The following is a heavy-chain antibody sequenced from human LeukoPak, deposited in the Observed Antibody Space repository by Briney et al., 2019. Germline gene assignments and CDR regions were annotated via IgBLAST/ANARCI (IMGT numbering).Heavy chain of an antibody. CDR2: INTNTGNP. J-gene: IGHJ6*03. CDR3: ARDAAAAGTRNYYYYYMDV. Sequence: GASVKVSCKASGYTFTSYAMNWVRQAPGQGPEWMGWINTNTGNPTYAQGFTGRFVFSLDTSVSTAYLQISSLKAEDTAVYYCARDAAAAGTRNYYYYYMDVWGKGTTVTVSS. CDR1: GYTFTSYA. V-gene: IGHV7-4-1*02. D-gene: IGHD6-13*01.